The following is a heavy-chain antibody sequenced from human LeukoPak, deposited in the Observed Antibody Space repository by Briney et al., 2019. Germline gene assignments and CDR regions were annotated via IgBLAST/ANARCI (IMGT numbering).Heavy chain of an antibody. D-gene: IGHD5-18*01. CDR2: IITIFGTA. J-gene: IGHJ4*02. Sequence: SVKVSCKASGGTLSSYAISWVRQPPGKGRAWMGGIITIFGTANYAQKFQGRVTITTHESTSTAYMELSSLRSEDTAVYYCARAAGLWSYYFDYWGQGTLVTVSS. CDR3: ARAAGLWSYYFDY. V-gene: IGHV1-69*05. CDR1: GGTLSSYA.